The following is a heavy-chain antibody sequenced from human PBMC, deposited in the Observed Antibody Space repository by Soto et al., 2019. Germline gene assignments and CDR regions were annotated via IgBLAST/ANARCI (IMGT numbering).Heavy chain of an antibody. J-gene: IGHJ6*02. CDR1: GFTFSSYA. D-gene: IGHD6-6*01. CDR2: ISSNGGST. Sequence: PGGSLRLSCSASGFTFSSYAMHWVRQAPGKGLEYVSAISSNGGSTYYADSVKGRFTISRDNSKNTLYLQMSSLRAEDTAVYYCVKEWYSSSSDYYYGMDVWGQGTTVTVSS. V-gene: IGHV3-64D*06. CDR3: VKEWYSSSSDYYYGMDV.